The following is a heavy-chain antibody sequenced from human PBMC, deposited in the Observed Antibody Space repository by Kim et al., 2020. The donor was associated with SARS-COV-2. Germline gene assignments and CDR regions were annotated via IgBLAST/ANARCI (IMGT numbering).Heavy chain of an antibody. J-gene: IGHJ6*01. D-gene: IGHD3-22*01. CDR3: ARDPRRRTYYYDSSGYYY. V-gene: IGHV4-34*01. Sequence: SETLSLTCAVYGGSFSGYYWSWIRQPPGKGLEWIGEINHSGSTNYNPSLKSRVTISVDTSKNQFSLKLSSVTAADTAVYYCARDPRRRTYYYDSSGYYY. CDR1: GGSFSGYY. CDR2: INHSGST.